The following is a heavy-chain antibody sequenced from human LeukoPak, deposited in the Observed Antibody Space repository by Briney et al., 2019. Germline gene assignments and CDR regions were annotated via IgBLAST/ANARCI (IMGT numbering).Heavy chain of an antibody. CDR3: ARVPDYGDRGDSFDI. CDR2: IYNRGST. Sequence: SQTLSLTCTVSGASISSGNYYWSWIRQPPGKGLEWIGYIYNRGSTYYNPSLQSRVTISVDTSNNQFSLKLSSVTAADTAAYYCARVPDYGDRGDSFDIWGQGTMVTVSS. D-gene: IGHD4-17*01. CDR1: GASISSGNYY. V-gene: IGHV4-30-4*01. J-gene: IGHJ3*02.